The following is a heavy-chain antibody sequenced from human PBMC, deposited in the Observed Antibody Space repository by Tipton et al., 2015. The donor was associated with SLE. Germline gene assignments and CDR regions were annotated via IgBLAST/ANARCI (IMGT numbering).Heavy chain of an antibody. CDR2: IYDSGYT. CDR1: GGSSSGGGYY. CDR3: ARDRGIFGTKGGSFDI. D-gene: IGHD3-3*01. J-gene: IGHJ3*02. V-gene: IGHV4-31*03. Sequence: TGTVSGGSSSGGGYYWSWIRQLPGKDLEWIGYIYDSGYTHYNPSLKSRVTMSIDLSQNQFSLKMASVTAADTAVYFCARDRGIFGTKGGSFDIWGQGTMVTVSS.